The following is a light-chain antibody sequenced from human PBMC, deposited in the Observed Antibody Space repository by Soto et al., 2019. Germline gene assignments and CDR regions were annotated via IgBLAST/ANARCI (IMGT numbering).Light chain of an antibody. V-gene: IGKV3-20*01. CDR3: QQYGSSRRT. Sequence: IVWTQAPTTLSLTPEERATLYCRASQRVSSYLAWYQQKPGQAPRLLIYGASSRATGIPDRFSGSGSGTDFTLTTSRLEREDFAVYYCQQYGSSRRTFGQGTKVDIK. J-gene: IGKJ1*01. CDR2: GAS. CDR1: QRVSSY.